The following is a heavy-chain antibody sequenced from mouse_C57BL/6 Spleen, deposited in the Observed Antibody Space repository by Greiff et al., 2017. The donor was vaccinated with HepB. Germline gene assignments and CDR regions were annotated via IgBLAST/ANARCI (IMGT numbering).Heavy chain of an antibody. Sequence: EVKLVESGGGLVQPGGSLSLSCAASGFTFTDYYMSWVRQPPGKALEWLGFIRNKANGYTTEYSVSVKGRFTISRDNSQSILYLQMNALGAEDSATYYCARYSGWGYAMDYWGQGTSVTVSS. CDR1: GFTFTDYY. CDR3: ARYSGWGYAMDY. J-gene: IGHJ4*01. CDR2: IRNKANGYTT. D-gene: IGHD2-3*01. V-gene: IGHV7-3*01.